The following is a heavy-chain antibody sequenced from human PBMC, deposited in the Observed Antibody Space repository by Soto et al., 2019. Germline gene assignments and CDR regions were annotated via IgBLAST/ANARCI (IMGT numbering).Heavy chain of an antibody. J-gene: IGHJ4*02. CDR1: GGSVSSGSYY. Sequence: PSETLSLTCTVSGGSVSSGSYYWSWIRQPPGKGLEWIGSICYSANTSYNPSLQSRVTISVDTSKNQFSRKLSSVTAADTAVYYCARVNDFWRGRTFDYWGQGTLVTVTS. CDR3: ARVNDFWRGRTFDY. V-gene: IGHV4-61*01. D-gene: IGHD3-3*01. CDR2: ICYSANT.